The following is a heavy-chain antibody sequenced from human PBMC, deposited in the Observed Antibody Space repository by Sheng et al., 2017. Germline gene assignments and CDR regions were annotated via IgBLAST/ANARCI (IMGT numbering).Heavy chain of an antibody. CDR3: ARDMRLYGLDV. D-gene: IGHD2-15*01. CDR1: GFTFNHET. Sequence: VQLVESGGGVVQPGRSLRLSCVASGFTFNHETMAWVRQVPGKGLEWVSGINGRGGTTYYGHSVKGRFTVSRDNSKNTLYLEMSSLKVEDTAVYYCARDMRLYGLDVWGQGTTVTVSS. J-gene: IGHJ6*02. CDR2: INGRGGTT. V-gene: IGHV3-23*04.